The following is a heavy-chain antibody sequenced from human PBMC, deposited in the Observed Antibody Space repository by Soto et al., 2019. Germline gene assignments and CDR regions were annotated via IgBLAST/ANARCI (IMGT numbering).Heavy chain of an antibody. Sequence: QVQLVQSGAEVKKPGASVKVSCKTSGYTFTSYGVAWVRQAPGQGLEWMGWISGYNGNTNYAQKLQGIVTMTTDTSTSTAYMELRSLRSDDTAVYHCARDPTGHFIEYWGQGTLVSVSS. CDR1: GYTFTSYG. CDR3: ARDPTGHFIEY. CDR2: ISGYNGNT. J-gene: IGHJ4*02. V-gene: IGHV1-18*01. D-gene: IGHD1-1*01.